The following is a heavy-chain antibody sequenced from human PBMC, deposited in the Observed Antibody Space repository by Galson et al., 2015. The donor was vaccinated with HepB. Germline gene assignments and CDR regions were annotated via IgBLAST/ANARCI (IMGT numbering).Heavy chain of an antibody. CDR1: GYTFTSYY. V-gene: IGHV1-46*01. J-gene: IGHJ3*02. Sequence: SVKVSCKASGYTFTSYYMHWVRQAPGQGLEWMGIINPSGGSTSYAQKFQGRVTMTRDTSTSTVYMELSSLRSEDTAVYYCHCGLGGTSGSRPDDAFDIWGQGTMVTVSS. CDR3: HCGLGGTSGSRPDDAFDI. D-gene: IGHD1-26*01. CDR2: INPSGGST.